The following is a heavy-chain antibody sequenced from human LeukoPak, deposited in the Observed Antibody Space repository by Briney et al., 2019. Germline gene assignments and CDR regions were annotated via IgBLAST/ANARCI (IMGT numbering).Heavy chain of an antibody. CDR3: ARVYKAERAFDI. J-gene: IGHJ3*02. CDR2: ISYDGSNK. D-gene: IGHD1-14*01. V-gene: IGHV3-30-3*01. Sequence: PGRSLRLSCAASGFTFSSYAMHWVRQAPAKGLEWVAVISYDGSNKYYADSVKGRFTISRDNSKNTLYLQMNSLRAEDTAVYYCARVYKAERAFDIWGQGTMVTVSS. CDR1: GFTFSSYA.